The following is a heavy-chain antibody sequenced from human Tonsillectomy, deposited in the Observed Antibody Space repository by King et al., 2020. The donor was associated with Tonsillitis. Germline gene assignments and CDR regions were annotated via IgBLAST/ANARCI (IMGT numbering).Heavy chain of an antibody. CDR2: FYHSGST. CDR1: GYSISSGYY. Sequence: VQLQESGPGLVKPSETLSLTCAVSGYSISSGYYWGWIRQPPGKGLEWIGSFYHSGSTYYNPSLKSRVTISVDTSKNQFSLKLSSVTAAATAVYYCARVGGYTVTTGFDCWGQGTLVTVSS. V-gene: IGHV4-38-2*01. CDR3: ARVGGYTVTTGFDC. J-gene: IGHJ4*02. D-gene: IGHD4-17*01.